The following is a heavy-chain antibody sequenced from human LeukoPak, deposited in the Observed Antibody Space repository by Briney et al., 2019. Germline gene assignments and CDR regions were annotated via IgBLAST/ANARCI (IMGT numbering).Heavy chain of an antibody. CDR3: ARHQGSTLVVRTNKRFFDG. V-gene: IGHV3-7*01. CDR2: INQDGSEI. Sequence: PGGSLRLSCAASGFTFSNYWMSWVRQAPGKGLEWVANINQDGSEIYYVDSVKGRFTISRDNGKNSLYLQIESLRVDDTAVYYCARHQGSTLVVRTNKRFFDGWGRGTLVTDSS. D-gene: IGHD2-2*01. CDR1: GFTFSNYW. J-gene: IGHJ2*01.